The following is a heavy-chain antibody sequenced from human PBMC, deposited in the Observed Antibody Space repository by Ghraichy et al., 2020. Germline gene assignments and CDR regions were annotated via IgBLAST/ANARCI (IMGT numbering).Heavy chain of an antibody. CDR3: ARPAYCGGDCYLQKEVDY. D-gene: IGHD2-21*02. Sequence: GGSLRLSCAASGFTFSSYSMNWVRQAPGKGLEWVSSISSSSSYIYYADSVKGRFTISRDNAKNSLYLQMNSLRAEDTAVYYCARPAYCGGDCYLQKEVDYWGQGTLVTVSS. J-gene: IGHJ4*02. CDR1: GFTFSSYS. V-gene: IGHV3-21*01. CDR2: ISSSSSYI.